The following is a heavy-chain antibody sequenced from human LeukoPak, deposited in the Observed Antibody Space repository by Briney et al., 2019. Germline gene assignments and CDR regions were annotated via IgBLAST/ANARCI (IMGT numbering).Heavy chain of an antibody. CDR1: GFTFSSYS. Sequence: PGGSLRLSCAASGFTFSSYSMNWVRHAPGKGLEWVSPISSTSSYIYYADSVKGRFTISRDNTKNSLYLQMNSLRAEDTAVYYCARASSGWAVDLYYFDYWGQGTLVTVSS. J-gene: IGHJ4*02. CDR2: ISSTSSYI. V-gene: IGHV3-21*01. D-gene: IGHD6-19*01. CDR3: ARASSGWAVDLYYFDY.